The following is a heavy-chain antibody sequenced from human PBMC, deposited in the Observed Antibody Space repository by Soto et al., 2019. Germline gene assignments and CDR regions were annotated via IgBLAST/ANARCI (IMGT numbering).Heavy chain of an antibody. D-gene: IGHD6-13*01. Sequence: SQTLSLTCAISGDSVASNSAAWNWIRQSPSRGLEWLGRTYYRSKWYNDYAVSVKSRITINPDTSKNQFSLQLNSVTPEDTAVYYCARWGSSSWSGSGYSPEDYGMDVWGQGTTVTVSS. V-gene: IGHV6-1*01. CDR2: TYYRSKWYN. CDR3: ARWGSSSWSGSGYSPEDYGMDV. J-gene: IGHJ6*02. CDR1: GDSVASNSAA.